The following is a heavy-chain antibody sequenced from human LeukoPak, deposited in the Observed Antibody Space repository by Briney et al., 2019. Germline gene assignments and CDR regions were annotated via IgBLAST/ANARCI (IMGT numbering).Heavy chain of an antibody. CDR1: GYTFTSYG. V-gene: IGHV1-18*01. CDR3: ARVYSSSWYPEYFQH. D-gene: IGHD6-13*01. J-gene: IGHJ1*01. Sequence: GASVKVSCKASGYTFTSYGISWVRQAPGQGLEWMGWISAYNGNTNYAQKLQGRVTMTTDTSTSTAYMELRSLRSDDTAVYYCARVYSSSWYPEYFQHWGQGTLVTVSS. CDR2: ISAYNGNT.